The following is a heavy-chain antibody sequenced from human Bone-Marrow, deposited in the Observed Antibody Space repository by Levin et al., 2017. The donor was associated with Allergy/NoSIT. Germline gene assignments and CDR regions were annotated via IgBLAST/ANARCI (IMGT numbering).Heavy chain of an antibody. Sequence: ESLKISCKASGYTFTGYYIHWVRQAPGQGLEWMGRINPNSGGTNYAQKFQGRVTMTRDTSISTAYMELSRLRSADTAVYYCAREVSVYYGSGTYYNVPDRPYFDYWGQGTLVTVSS. D-gene: IGHD3-10*01. J-gene: IGHJ4*02. V-gene: IGHV1-2*06. CDR2: INPNSGGT. CDR3: AREVSVYYGSGTYYNVPDRPYFDY. CDR1: GYTFTGYY.